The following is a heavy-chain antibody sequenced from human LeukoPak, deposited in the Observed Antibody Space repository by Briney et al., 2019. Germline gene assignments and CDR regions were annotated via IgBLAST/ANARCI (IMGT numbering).Heavy chain of an antibody. J-gene: IGHJ4*02. CDR1: GDSITGYY. V-gene: IGHV4-39*07. CDR3: ARGRGEQWLVEEFDY. Sequence: SETLSLTCTVSGDSITGYYWGWIRQPPGKGLEWIGNIYYTGNTYYNASLKSRVTISVDTSKNQFSLKVISMTAADTAVYYCARGRGEQWLVEEFDYWGQGTLVTVSS. CDR2: IYYTGNT. D-gene: IGHD6-19*01.